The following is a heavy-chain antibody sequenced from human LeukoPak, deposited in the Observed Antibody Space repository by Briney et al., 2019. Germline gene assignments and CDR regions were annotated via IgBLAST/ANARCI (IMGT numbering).Heavy chain of an antibody. CDR2: INHSGST. J-gene: IGHJ4*02. CDR3: ARGPQWAAAGRVCDY. Sequence: SQTLSLTCTVSGGSISSGDYYWSWIRQPPGKGLEWIGEINHSGSTNYNPSLKSRVTISVDTSKNQFSLKLSSVTAADTAVYYCARGPQWAAAGRVCDYWGQGTLVTVSS. CDR1: GGSISSGDYY. D-gene: IGHD6-13*01. V-gene: IGHV4-30-4*08.